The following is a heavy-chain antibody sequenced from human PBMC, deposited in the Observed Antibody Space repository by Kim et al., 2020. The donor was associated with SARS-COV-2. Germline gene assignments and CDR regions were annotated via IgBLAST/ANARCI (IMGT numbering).Heavy chain of an antibody. Sequence: ASVKVSCKASGYTFTNFYMHWVRQAPGQGLEWMGIINPSGGTTSYAQKFQGSVTMTRDTSTSTVYMEVSSLRSEDTAVYYCARGLYYYDSSGYYKYYFDYWGQGTLVTVSS. J-gene: IGHJ4*02. D-gene: IGHD3-22*01. CDR3: ARGLYYYDSSGYYKYYFDY. CDR2: INPSGGTT. V-gene: IGHV1-46*01. CDR1: GYTFTNFY.